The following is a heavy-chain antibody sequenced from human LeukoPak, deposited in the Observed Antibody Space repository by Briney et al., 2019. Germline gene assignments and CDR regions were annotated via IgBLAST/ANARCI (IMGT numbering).Heavy chain of an antibody. CDR3: ARSSAAEGPTHNWFDP. D-gene: IGHD6-13*01. J-gene: IGHJ5*02. CDR2: IYYSGDT. V-gene: IGHV4-39*01. Sequence: SETLSLTCSVSGGSISTRSKYWGWIRQPPGKGLEWIGSIYYSGDTYYNPSLTSRVTISADTSKNQFSLRLTSVTAADTAVYYCARSSAAEGPTHNWFDPWGQGTLVTVPS. CDR1: GGSISTRSKY.